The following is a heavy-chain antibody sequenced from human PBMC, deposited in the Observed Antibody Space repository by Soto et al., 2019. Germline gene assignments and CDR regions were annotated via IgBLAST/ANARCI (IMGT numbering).Heavy chain of an antibody. J-gene: IGHJ5*02. CDR1: GGSISSYY. CDR3: ASSGYSYGQTWFDP. V-gene: IGHV4-59*01. D-gene: IGHD5-18*01. CDR2: IYYSGST. Sequence: PSETLSLTCTVSGGSISSYYWSWIRQPPGKGLEWIGYIYYSGSTNYNPSLKSRVTISVDTSKNQFSLKLSSVTAADTAVYYCASSGYSYGQTWFDPWGQGTLVTVSS.